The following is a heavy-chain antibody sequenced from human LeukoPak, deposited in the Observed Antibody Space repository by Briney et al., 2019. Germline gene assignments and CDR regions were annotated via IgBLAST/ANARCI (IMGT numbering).Heavy chain of an antibody. Sequence: PSETLSLTCTVSGVSISSSNSYWSWIRQPPGKGLEWIGYIYYSGSTNYNPSLKSRVTISVDTSKNQFSLKLSSVTAADTAVYYCARERTRWFDPWGQGTLVTVSS. CDR3: ARERTRWFDP. J-gene: IGHJ5*02. D-gene: IGHD1-1*01. CDR1: GVSISSSNSY. CDR2: IYYSGST. V-gene: IGHV4-61*01.